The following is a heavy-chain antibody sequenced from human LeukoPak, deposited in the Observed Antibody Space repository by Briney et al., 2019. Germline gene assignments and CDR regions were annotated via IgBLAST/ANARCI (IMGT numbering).Heavy chain of an antibody. V-gene: IGHV4-38-2*01. CDR3: AKLGSGNYYIYYFDY. Sequence: PSETLSLTCSVSGYSISSAYYWGWIRQPPGKGLEWIGSIYHSGSTYYNPSLKSRVTISVDTSNNRFSLRLSSVTAADTAVYYCAKLGSGNYYIYYFDYWGQGTLVTVSS. D-gene: IGHD3-10*01. CDR2: IYHSGST. J-gene: IGHJ4*02. CDR1: GYSISSAYY.